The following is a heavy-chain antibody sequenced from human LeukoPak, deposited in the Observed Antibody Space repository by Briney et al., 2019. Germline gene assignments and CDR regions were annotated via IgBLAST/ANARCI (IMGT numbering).Heavy chain of an antibody. D-gene: IGHD4-17*01. Sequence: PGGSLRLSCAASGFSFSSYWMTWVRQAPGKGLEWVANIKPDGSEEYYVDSVKGRFTISRDNADNSLYLQMNSLGAEDTAVYFCARLGPVNKDHYIDVGGKGTTVTISS. CDR3: ARLGPVNKDHYIDV. J-gene: IGHJ6*03. CDR1: GFSFSSYW. CDR2: IKPDGSEE. V-gene: IGHV3-7*01.